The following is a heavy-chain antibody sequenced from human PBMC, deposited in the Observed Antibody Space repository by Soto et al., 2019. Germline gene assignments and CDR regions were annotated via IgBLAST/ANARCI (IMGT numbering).Heavy chain of an antibody. CDR1: GFTFSNYA. CDR3: AKEYCASTSCNFDH. V-gene: IGHV3-23*01. CDR2: ISGSGAST. Sequence: EVQLLEAGGGLVQPGGSLRLSCAASGFTFSNYAMSWVRQAPGKGLEWVSAISGSGASTYYADSVKGRFTISSDNSKNTLSLQMNILRAEDTAVYYCAKEYCASTSCNFDHWCQGTLVTVSS. J-gene: IGHJ4*02. D-gene: IGHD2-2*01.